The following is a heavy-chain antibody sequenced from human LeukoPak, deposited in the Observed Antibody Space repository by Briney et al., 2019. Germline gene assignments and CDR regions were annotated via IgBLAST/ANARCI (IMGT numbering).Heavy chain of an antibody. D-gene: IGHD2-15*01. CDR2: ISSSGSTI. CDR3: ARDGRGVCAFDI. Sequence: GGSLRLSCAASGFTFSTYSMNWVRQAPGKGLEWVSYISSSGSTIYYADSVKGRLTISRDNAKNSPYLQMNSLRAEDTAVYYCARDGRGVCAFDIWGQGTMVTVSS. CDR1: GFTFSTYS. J-gene: IGHJ3*02. V-gene: IGHV3-48*04.